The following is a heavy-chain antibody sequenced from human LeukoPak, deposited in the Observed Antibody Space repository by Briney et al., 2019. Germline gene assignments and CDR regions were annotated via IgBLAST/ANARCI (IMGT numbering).Heavy chain of an antibody. CDR2: LPPDELDI. CDR1: GFTFTNHW. Sequence: GGSLRLSCAASGFTFTNHWMHWVRQAPGMGLVWVSRLPPDELDIIYADSVKGRLTVSRDNSKHTVYLQINNLRAEDTAVYYCVGTIASRGSEYWGQGALVTVSS. D-gene: IGHD6-6*01. V-gene: IGHV3-74*01. CDR3: VGTIASRGSEY. J-gene: IGHJ4*02.